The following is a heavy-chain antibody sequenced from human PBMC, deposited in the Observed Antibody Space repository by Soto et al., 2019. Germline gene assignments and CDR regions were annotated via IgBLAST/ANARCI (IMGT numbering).Heavy chain of an antibody. CDR3: ARGRDMITFGGAFDY. V-gene: IGHV1-69*01. Sequence: QVQLVQSGAEVKKPGSSVKVSCKASGGTFSSYAISWVRQTPGQGLEWMGGIIPVFGTANYAQKFQGRVTITADESTSTAYMELCSLRSEDTAVYYCARGRDMITFGGAFDYWGQGTLVTVSS. D-gene: IGHD3-16*01. CDR1: GGTFSSYA. CDR2: IIPVFGTA. J-gene: IGHJ4*02.